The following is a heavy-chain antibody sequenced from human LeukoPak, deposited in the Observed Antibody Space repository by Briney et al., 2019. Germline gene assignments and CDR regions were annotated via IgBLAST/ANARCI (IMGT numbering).Heavy chain of an antibody. CDR1: GGSISSYY. D-gene: IGHD2-15*01. J-gene: IGHJ5*02. Sequence: SETLSLTCTVSGGSISSYYWSWIRQPPGKGLEWIGYIYYSGSTNYNPSLKSRVTISVDTSKSQFSLKLSSVTAADTAVYYCARGVVVVVAATHWFDPWGQGTLVTVSS. V-gene: IGHV4-59*01. CDR2: IYYSGST. CDR3: ARGVVVVVAATHWFDP.